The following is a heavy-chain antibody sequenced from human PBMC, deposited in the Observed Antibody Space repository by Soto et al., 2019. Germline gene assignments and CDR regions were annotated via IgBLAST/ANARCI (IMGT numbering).Heavy chain of an antibody. D-gene: IGHD3-10*01. CDR3: ARGAKTLYYYGPFDY. CDR1: GYTFTRYT. Sequence: GASVEVFCKGSGYTFTRYTMNWVLQAPGQRLEWMGWINPDNGNTKSSQKFQDRVIITRDTSASTAYMDLSSLRSEDTAVYHCARGAKTLYYYGPFDYCGQGTLVTVSS. CDR2: INPDNGNT. V-gene: IGHV1-3*01. J-gene: IGHJ4*02.